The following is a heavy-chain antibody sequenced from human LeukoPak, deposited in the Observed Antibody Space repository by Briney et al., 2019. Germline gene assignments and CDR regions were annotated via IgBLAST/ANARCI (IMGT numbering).Heavy chain of an antibody. CDR1: GDSIRKSRYY. CDR2: IYYGGTT. D-gene: IGHD6-6*01. V-gene: IGHV4-39*07. Sequence: SEALSLTCTVSGDSIRKSRYYWGWIRQPPGKGLEWIGSIYYGGTTYYNPSLKSRVTISVDTSKNQFSLKVTSVTAADTAVYYCARDPSSSSDSDYWGQGTLVTVSS. J-gene: IGHJ4*02. CDR3: ARDPSSSSDSDY.